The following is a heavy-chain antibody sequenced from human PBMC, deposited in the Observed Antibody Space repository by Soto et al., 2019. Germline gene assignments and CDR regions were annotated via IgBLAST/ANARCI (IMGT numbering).Heavy chain of an antibody. D-gene: IGHD2-8*01. CDR3: ARGSIVLMVYALGPYFDY. CDR2: ISSSGSTI. J-gene: IGHJ4*02. CDR1: GFTFSDYY. V-gene: IGHV3-11*01. Sequence: PGGSLRLSCAASGFTFSDYYMCWIRQAPGKGLEWVSYISSSGSTIYYADSVKGRFTISRDNAKNSLYLQMNSLRAEDTAVYYCARGSIVLMVYALGPYFDYWGQGTLVTVSS.